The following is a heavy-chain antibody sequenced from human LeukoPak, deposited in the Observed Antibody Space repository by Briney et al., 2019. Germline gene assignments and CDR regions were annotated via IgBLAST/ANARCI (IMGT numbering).Heavy chain of an antibody. J-gene: IGHJ4*02. V-gene: IGHV3-30*18. Sequence: GGSLRLSCAASGFTFSSYGMHWVRQAPGKGLEWVAVISYDGSNKYYADSVKGRFTISRDNSKNTLYLQMNSLRAEDTAVYYCAKDDSSGLYFGGGDYWGQGTLVTVSS. CDR2: ISYDGSNK. CDR3: AKDDSSGLYFGGGDY. CDR1: GFTFSSYG. D-gene: IGHD6-19*01.